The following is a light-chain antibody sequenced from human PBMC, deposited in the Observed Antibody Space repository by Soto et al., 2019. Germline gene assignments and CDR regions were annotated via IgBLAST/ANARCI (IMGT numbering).Light chain of an antibody. CDR1: QSVSIH. V-gene: IGKV3-15*01. Sequence: MPQSVLTLSLSPSTRATLSPSASQSVSIHLAWYQQKPGQAPRLLIYDTSTRATGIPARFSGSGSGTEFTLTISSLQSEDFAVYYCQQYSNWPPITFGQGTRLEIK. CDR3: QQYSNWPPIT. CDR2: DTS. J-gene: IGKJ5*01.